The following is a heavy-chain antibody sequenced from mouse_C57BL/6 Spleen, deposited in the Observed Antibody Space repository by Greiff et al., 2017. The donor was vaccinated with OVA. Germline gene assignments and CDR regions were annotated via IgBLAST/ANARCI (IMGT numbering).Heavy chain of an antibody. V-gene: IGHV1-43*01. J-gene: IGHJ2*01. CDR2: INPSTGGT. CDR3: ARYGSSLDY. D-gene: IGHD1-1*01. CDR1: GYSFTGYY. Sequence: EVKLQESGPELVKPGASVKISCKASGYSFTGYYMHWVKQSSEKSLEWIGEINPSTGGTSYNQKFKGKATLTVDKSSSTAYMQLKSLTSEDSAVYYCARYGSSLDYWGQGTTLTVSS.